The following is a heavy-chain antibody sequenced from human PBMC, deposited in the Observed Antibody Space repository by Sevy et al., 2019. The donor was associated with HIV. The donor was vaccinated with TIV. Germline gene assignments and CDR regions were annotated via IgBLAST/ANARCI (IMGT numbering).Heavy chain of an antibody. CDR3: AGENAWGRGYS. CDR2: IYYNGHI. J-gene: IGHJ4*02. CDR1: GGSITSLY. D-gene: IGHD1-26*01. Sequence: SETLSLTCTVSGGSITSLYWNWIRQPPGKGLEWIANIYYNGHISYNPSLKSRVTLSLDTSKNQFSLSLSSVTAADTAMYHWAGENAWGRGYSWGQGTLVTVSS. V-gene: IGHV4-59*08.